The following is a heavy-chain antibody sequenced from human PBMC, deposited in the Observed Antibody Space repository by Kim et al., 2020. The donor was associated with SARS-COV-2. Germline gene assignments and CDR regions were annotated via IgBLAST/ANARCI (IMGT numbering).Heavy chain of an antibody. CDR2: IIPIFGTA. CDR1: GGTFSSYA. V-gene: IGHV1-69*13. D-gene: IGHD2-15*01. CDR3: ARDLGYCSGGSRYREDAFDI. Sequence: SVKVSCKASGGTFSSYAISWVRQAPGQGLEWMGGIIPIFGTANYAQKFQGRVTITADESTSTAYMELSSLRSEDTAVYYCARDLGYCSGGSRYREDAFDIWGQGTMVTVSS. J-gene: IGHJ3*02.